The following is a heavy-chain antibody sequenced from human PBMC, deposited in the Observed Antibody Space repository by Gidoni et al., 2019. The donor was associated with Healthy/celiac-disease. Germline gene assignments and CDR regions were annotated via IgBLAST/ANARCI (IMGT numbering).Heavy chain of an antibody. D-gene: IGHD3-22*01. V-gene: IGHV3-23*01. CDR2: ISGSGGST. J-gene: IGHJ4*02. Sequence: EVQLLASGGGLVQPGWSLRLSCAASGFTFSSYAMSWVRQAPGKGLEWVSAISGSGGSTYYADSVKGRFTISRDNSKNTLYLQMNSLRAEDTAVYYCAKDMGSSGRRPYYFDYWGQGTLVTVSS. CDR1: GFTFSSYA. CDR3: AKDMGSSGRRPYYFDY.